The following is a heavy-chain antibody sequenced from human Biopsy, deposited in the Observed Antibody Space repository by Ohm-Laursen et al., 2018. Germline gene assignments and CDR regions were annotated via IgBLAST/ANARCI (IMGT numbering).Heavy chain of an antibody. V-gene: IGHV3-33*01. D-gene: IGHD6-19*01. CDR3: ARGLSSGWYGYFDV. J-gene: IGHJ2*01. CDR1: GFTFGHYA. CDR2: IWYDGTNE. Sequence: SLRLCTASGFTFGHYAMHWVRQAPGKGLEWISLIWYDGTNEDYADSVKGRFTISRDNSKNTLYLQINTLTLEDTAFYYCARGLSSGWYGYFDVWGRGTLVTVSS.